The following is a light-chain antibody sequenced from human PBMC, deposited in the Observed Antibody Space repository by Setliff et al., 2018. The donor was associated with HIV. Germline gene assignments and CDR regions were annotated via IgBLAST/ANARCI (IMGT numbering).Light chain of an antibody. CDR2: EVR. CDR1: TSDVGGYNY. V-gene: IGLV2-14*01. CDR3: SSYAITNTRP. J-gene: IGLJ1*01. Sequence: QSVLAQPASVSGSPGQSITISCTGTTSDVGGYNYVSWYQQHPGKAPKLIIYEVRNRPSGVSDRFSGSKSGNTASPTISGLQAEDEADYYCSSYAITNTRPFGTGTKVTVL.